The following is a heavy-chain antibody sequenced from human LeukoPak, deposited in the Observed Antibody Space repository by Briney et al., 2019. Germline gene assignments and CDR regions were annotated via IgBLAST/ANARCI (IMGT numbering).Heavy chain of an antibody. J-gene: IGHJ4*02. CDR3: ASDEASEHNSNGYRDY. V-gene: IGHV3-7*01. CDR2: INLPGTEH. CDR1: GFTFSSYG. Sequence: GGSLRLSCAASGFTFSSYGMSWLRQAPGKGLEWVANINLPGTEHNYVDSVKGRFTIPRDNAKDSLYLQMNDLRAEDTAMYYCASDEASEHNSNGYRDYWGQGTLVTVSS. D-gene: IGHD6-25*01.